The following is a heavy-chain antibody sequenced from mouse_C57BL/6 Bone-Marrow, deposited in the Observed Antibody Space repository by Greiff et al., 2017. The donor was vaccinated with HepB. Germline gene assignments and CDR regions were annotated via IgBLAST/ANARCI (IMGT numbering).Heavy chain of an antibody. CDR1: GYTFTRYW. Sequence: VQLQQPGAELVRPGTSVKLSCKASGYTFTRYWMHWVKQRPGQGLEWIGVIDPSDSYTNYNQKFKGKATLPVDTSSSTAYMQLRSLTSEDSAVYYCARSTTTVVEGYYWGQGTTLTVSS. CDR3: ARSTTTVVEGYY. J-gene: IGHJ2*01. CDR2: IDPSDSYT. V-gene: IGHV1-59*01. D-gene: IGHD1-1*01.